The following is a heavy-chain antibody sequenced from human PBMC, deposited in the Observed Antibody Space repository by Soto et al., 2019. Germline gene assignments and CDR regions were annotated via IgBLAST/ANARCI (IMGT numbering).Heavy chain of an antibody. CDR2: ISDDGRNK. CDR1: GFTFRNFG. J-gene: IGHJ5*02. Sequence: QVQLVESGGGVVQPGGSLRLSCAVSGFTFRNFGMHWVRQAPGKGLEWVAVISDDGRNKYYVDSVKGRFTISSDNSENTLWLQMNGLRAEDTAVYYCAQGGAGSALTYPSPWGQGTLVTVSS. D-gene: IGHD3-10*01. V-gene: IGHV3-30*18. CDR3: AQGGAGSALTYPSP.